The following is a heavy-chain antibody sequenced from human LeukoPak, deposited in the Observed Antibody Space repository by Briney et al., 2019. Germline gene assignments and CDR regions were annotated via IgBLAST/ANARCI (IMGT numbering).Heavy chain of an antibody. J-gene: IGHJ4*02. CDR1: GESLNSYY. CDR2: IYESGTT. Sequence: SETLSLTCAVYGESLNSYYWSWVRQPPGEGLEWIGEIYESGTTEYNPSLKSRVTISMVPSKQQFSLSLSSVTAADTAVYYCAGGAWATRLGSWGLGTPVIVSS. V-gene: IGHV4-34*01. D-gene: IGHD2-15*01. CDR3: AGGAWATRLGS.